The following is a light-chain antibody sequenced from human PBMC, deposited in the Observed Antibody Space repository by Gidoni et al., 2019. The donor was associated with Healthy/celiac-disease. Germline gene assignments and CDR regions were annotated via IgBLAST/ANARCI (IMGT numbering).Light chain of an antibody. CDR2: KAS. CDR3: QQYNSYWT. J-gene: IGKJ1*01. V-gene: IGKV1-5*03. CDR1: PSISSL. Sequence: DIQMTQSPSTLSAYVGDRVTITSRARPSISSLLAWYQQKQGKAPKLQIYKASSLESGVPSRFSGRGSGTEFTLTLSSLQPDDFAAYYCQQYNSYWTFAQGTKVEIK.